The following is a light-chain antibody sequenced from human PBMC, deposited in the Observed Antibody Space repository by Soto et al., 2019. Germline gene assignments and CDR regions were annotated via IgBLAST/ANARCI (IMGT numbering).Light chain of an antibody. CDR1: QSIGSN. CDR2: GTS. CDR3: QHYNNWPLT. Sequence: EIVMTQSPATLSVSPGERATLSCRASQSIGSNLAWYQQKPGQTPRLLIYGTSIRATGIPARVSGSGSGTEFTLTISSLQSEDFAVYYCQHYNNWPLTFGGGTRWISN. J-gene: IGKJ4*01. V-gene: IGKV3-15*01.